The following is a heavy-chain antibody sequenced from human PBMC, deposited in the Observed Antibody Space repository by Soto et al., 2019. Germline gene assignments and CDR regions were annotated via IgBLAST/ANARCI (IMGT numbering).Heavy chain of an antibody. CDR3: ERVPSAGGDP. Sequence: QVQLVQSGSEVKKPGSSVKVSCKASGVTFSRYTISWVRQAPGQGLEWMGRIIPILGRANYAQKFQGIVTITAYKSTSKAYMELSSLRSEDTAVYYCERVPSAGGDPWGQGTLVTVSS. CDR2: IIPILGRA. D-gene: IGHD3-16*01. J-gene: IGHJ5*02. V-gene: IGHV1-69*08. CDR1: GVTFSRYT.